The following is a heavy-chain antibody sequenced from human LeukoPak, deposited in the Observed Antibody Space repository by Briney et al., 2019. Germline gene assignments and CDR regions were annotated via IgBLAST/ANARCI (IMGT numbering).Heavy chain of an antibody. J-gene: IGHJ6*02. CDR2: IIPIFGTA. D-gene: IGHD4-17*01. CDR1: GGTFSSYA. CDR3: ARVLYGDYRGLHYYGMDV. Sequence: ASVTVSCKASGGTFSSYAISWVRQAPGQGLEWMGGIIPIFGTANYAQKFQGRVTVTADESTSTAYMELSSLRSEDTAVYYCARVLYGDYRGLHYYGMDVWGQGTTVTVSS. V-gene: IGHV1-69*13.